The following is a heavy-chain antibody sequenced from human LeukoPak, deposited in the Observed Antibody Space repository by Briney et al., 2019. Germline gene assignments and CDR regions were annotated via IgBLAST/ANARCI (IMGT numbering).Heavy chain of an antibody. CDR2: IYHSGST. D-gene: IGHD3-10*01. V-gene: IGHV4-4*02. J-gene: IGHJ5*02. CDR1: GGSISSSNW. Sequence: PSETLSLTCAVSGGSISSSNWWSWVRQPPGKGLEWIGEIYHSGSTNYNPSLKSRVTISVDTSKNQFSLKLSSVTAADTAVYYCASSMLYGSGSYYNDNWFDPWGQGTLVTVSS. CDR3: ASSMLYGSGSYYNDNWFDP.